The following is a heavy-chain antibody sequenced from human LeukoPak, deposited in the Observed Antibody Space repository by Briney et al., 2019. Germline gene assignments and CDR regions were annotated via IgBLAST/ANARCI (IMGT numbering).Heavy chain of an antibody. CDR3: ARGRRDGYNYLVY. Sequence: SETLSLTCTVSGYSISSGYYWSWIRQPPGKGLEWIGEINHSGSTNYNPSLKSRVTISVDTSKNQFSLKLSAVTAADTAVYYCARGRRDGYNYLVYWGQGTLVTVSS. D-gene: IGHD5-24*01. CDR2: INHSGST. V-gene: IGHV4-38-2*02. J-gene: IGHJ4*02. CDR1: GYSISSGYY.